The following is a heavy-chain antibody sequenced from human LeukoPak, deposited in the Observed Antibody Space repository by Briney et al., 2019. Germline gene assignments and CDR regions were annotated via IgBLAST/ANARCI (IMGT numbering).Heavy chain of an antibody. CDR2: INHSGNI. D-gene: IGHD5-24*01. CDR3: ARGRRW. J-gene: IGHJ4*02. Sequence: PSETLSLTCAVYGGSFSGYYWTWIRQPPGKGLEWIGEINHSGNINYNPSPKSRLTISVDTSKNQFSLKLSSMTAADTAVYYCARGRRWWGQGALVTVSS. V-gene: IGHV4-34*01. CDR1: GGSFSGYY.